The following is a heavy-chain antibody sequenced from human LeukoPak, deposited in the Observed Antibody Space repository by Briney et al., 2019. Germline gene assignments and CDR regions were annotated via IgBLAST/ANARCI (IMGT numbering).Heavy chain of an antibody. CDR2: IHYTGGT. V-gene: IGHV4-59*01. CDR3: ARDGVGATVFDY. D-gene: IGHD1-26*01. J-gene: IGHJ4*02. Sequence: PSETLSLTRTVSGGSISNYYWSWIRQPPGKGLEWIGYIHYTGGTNYNPSLKSRVTILVDTSKNQFSLKLNSVTAADTAVYYCARDGVGATVFDYWGQGTLVTVSS. CDR1: GGSISNYY.